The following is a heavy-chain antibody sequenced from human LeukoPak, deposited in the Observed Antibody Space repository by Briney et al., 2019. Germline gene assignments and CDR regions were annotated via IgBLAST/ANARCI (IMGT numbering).Heavy chain of an antibody. CDR1: GFTFSHYA. CDR2: LTDSGDAT. V-gene: IGHV3-23*01. J-gene: IGHJ5*02. Sequence: GRSLRLSCAVSGFTFSHYAMSWVRQAPGTGLEWVGSLTDSGDATYYADSVKGRLTISRDNSNSTLYLHISGLRDEDTAVYYCARGYSHNSGGWLDPWGQGTLVTVSS. D-gene: IGHD5-12*01. CDR3: ARGYSHNSGGWLDP.